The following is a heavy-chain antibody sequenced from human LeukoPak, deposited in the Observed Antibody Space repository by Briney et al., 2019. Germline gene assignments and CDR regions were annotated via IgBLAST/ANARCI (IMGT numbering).Heavy chain of an antibody. CDR2: IYYSGST. CDR3: ARATYYYDSSGYQYYFDY. J-gene: IGHJ4*02. V-gene: IGHV4-59*01. D-gene: IGHD3-22*01. Sequence: PSETLSLTCTVSGGSISSYYWSWIRQPPGKGLEGIGYIYYSGSTNYNPPLKSRGTISVDTSKNQFSLKLSSVTAADTAVYYCARATYYYDSSGYQYYFDYWGQGTPVTVSS. CDR1: GGSISSYY.